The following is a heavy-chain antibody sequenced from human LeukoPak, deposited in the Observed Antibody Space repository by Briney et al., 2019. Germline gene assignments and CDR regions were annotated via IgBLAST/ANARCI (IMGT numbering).Heavy chain of an antibody. J-gene: IGHJ5*02. CDR1: GYTFTGYY. CDR2: INPNSGGT. Sequence: GASVSVSCTASGYTFTGYYMHWVRQAPGQGVEWMGWINPNSGGTNYAQTFQGRVTMTRDTSISTAYMELSRLRSDDTAVYYCAKDSPGAIAAATNWFDPWGQGTLVTVSS. D-gene: IGHD6-13*01. V-gene: IGHV1-2*02. CDR3: AKDSPGAIAAATNWFDP.